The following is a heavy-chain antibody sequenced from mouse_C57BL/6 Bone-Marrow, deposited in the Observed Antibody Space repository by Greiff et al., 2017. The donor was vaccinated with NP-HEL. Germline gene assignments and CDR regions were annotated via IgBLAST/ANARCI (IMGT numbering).Heavy chain of an antibody. Sequence: EVLLVESGGGLVQPGGSLKLSCAASGFTFSDYYMYWVRQTPEKRLEWVAYISNGGGSTYYPDTVKGRFTISRDNAKNTLYLQMSRLTSEDTAMYYCARKGGDGAWFAYWGQGTLVTVSA. CDR2: ISNGGGST. J-gene: IGHJ3*01. CDR1: GFTFSDYY. V-gene: IGHV5-12*01. D-gene: IGHD3-3*01. CDR3: ARKGGDGAWFAY.